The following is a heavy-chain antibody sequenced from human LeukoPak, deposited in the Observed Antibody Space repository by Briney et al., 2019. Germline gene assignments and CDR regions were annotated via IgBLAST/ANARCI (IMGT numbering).Heavy chain of an antibody. CDR3: AKSGLPNAYYYYMDV. CDR1: GFTFSSYA. Sequence: GGSLRLSCAASGFTFSSYAMSWVRQAPGKGLEWGSAISGSGGSTYYADSVKGRFTISRDNSKNTLYLQMNSLRAEDTAVYYCAKSGLPNAYYYYMDVWGKGTTVTVSS. CDR2: ISGSGGST. J-gene: IGHJ6*03. D-gene: IGHD5-12*01. V-gene: IGHV3-23*01.